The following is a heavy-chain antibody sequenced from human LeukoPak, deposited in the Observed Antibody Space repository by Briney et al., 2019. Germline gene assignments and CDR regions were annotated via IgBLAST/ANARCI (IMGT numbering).Heavy chain of an antibody. D-gene: IGHD3-10*01. Sequence: GGSLRLSCAAFGFTFSSYAMHWVRQAPGKGLEWVAVISYDGSNKYYADSVKGRFTISRDNSKNTLYLQMNSLRAEDTAVYYCARDVLLDYWGQGTLVTVSS. CDR1: GFTFSSYA. CDR2: ISYDGSNK. CDR3: ARDVLLDY. J-gene: IGHJ4*02. V-gene: IGHV3-30-3*01.